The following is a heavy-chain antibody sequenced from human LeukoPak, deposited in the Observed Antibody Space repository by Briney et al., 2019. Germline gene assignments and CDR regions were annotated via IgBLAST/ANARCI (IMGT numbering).Heavy chain of an antibody. CDR3: ARAVTRFGEFYYYYGMDV. CDR1: GYTFTGYY. J-gene: IGHJ6*02. Sequence: ASVTVSCKASGYTFTGYYMHWVRQAPGQGLEWMGWINPNSGGTNYAQTFQGRVTMPRDKSISTAYMELSRLRSDDTAVYYCARAVTRFGEFYYYYGMDVWGQGTTVTVSS. V-gene: IGHV1-2*02. CDR2: INPNSGGT. D-gene: IGHD3-10*01.